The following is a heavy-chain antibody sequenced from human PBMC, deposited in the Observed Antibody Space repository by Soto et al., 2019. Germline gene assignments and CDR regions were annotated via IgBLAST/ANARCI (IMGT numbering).Heavy chain of an antibody. CDR3: ARVGDSSSASDY. Sequence: AASVKVSCKASGYTFTSYDINWVRQATGQGLELMGWMNPNRGNTGYAQKFQGRVTMTRNTSISTAYMELSSLRSEDTAVYYCARVGDSSSASDYWGQGTLVTVYS. D-gene: IGHD6-13*01. CDR2: MNPNRGNT. CDR1: GYTFTSYD. V-gene: IGHV1-8*01. J-gene: IGHJ4*02.